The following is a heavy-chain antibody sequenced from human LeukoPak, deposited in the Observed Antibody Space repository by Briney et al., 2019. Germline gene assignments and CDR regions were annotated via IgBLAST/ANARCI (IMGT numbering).Heavy chain of an antibody. CDR2: ISGSTTYI. V-gene: IGHV3-21*01. CDR3: VRIDGGYYYYYMDV. D-gene: IGHD3-16*01. Sequence: PGGSLRLSCAASGFTFSSFGMSWVRQAPGRGPEWVSAISGSTTYIYYTDSVKGRFTISRDNAKNSLYLQMNSLRAEDTAAYYCVRIDGGYYYYYMDVWGKGTTVTVSS. CDR1: GFTFSSFG. J-gene: IGHJ6*03.